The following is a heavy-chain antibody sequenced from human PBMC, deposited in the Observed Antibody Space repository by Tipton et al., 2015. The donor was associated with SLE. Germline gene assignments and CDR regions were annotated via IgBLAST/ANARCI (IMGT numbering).Heavy chain of an antibody. V-gene: IGHV3-73*01. D-gene: IGHD6-19*01. CDR2: IRSKANSYAT. CDR3: TRQVDRYSSGWSDY. Sequence: GSLRLSCAASGFTFSGSAMHWVRQASGKGLEWVGRIRSKANSYATAYAASVKGRFTISRDDSKNTAYLQMNSLKTEDTAVYYCTRQVDRYSSGWSDYWGQGTLVTVSS. CDR1: GFTFSGSA. J-gene: IGHJ4*02.